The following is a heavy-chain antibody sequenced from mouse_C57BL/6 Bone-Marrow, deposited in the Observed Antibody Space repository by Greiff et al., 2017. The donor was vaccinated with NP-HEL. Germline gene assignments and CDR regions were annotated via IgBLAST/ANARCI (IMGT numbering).Heavy chain of an antibody. CDR2: INYDGSST. CDR3: ARVGIYYGSSYYFDY. Sequence: DVHLVESEGGLVQPGSSMKLSCTASGFTFSDYYMAWVRQVPEKGLEWVANINYDGSSTYYLDSLKSRFIISRDNAKNILYLQMSSLKSEDTATYYCARVGIYYGSSYYFDYWGQGTTLTVSS. J-gene: IGHJ2*01. V-gene: IGHV5-16*01. CDR1: GFTFSDYY. D-gene: IGHD1-1*01.